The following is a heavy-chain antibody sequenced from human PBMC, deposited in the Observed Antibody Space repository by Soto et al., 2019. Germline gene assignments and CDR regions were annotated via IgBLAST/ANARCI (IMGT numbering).Heavy chain of an antibody. CDR2: IWYDGSNK. V-gene: IGHV3-33*01. CDR1: GFTFSSYG. J-gene: IGHJ4*02. D-gene: IGHD3-9*01. CDR3: AREGVLRYFDWLFEAPDY. Sequence: PGGSLRLSCAASGFTFSSYGMHWVRQAPGKGLEWVAVIWYDGSNKYYADSVKGRFTISRDNSKNTLYLQMNSLRAEDTAVYYCAREGVLRYFDWLFEAPDYWGQGTLVTVSS.